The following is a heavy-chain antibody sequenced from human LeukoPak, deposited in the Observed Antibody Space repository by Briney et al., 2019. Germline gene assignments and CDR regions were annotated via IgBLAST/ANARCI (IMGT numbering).Heavy chain of an antibody. Sequence: SETLSLTCTVSGGSVSSGSYYWSWIRQPPGKGLEWIGYIYYSGSTNYNPSLKSRVTISVDTSKNQFSLKLGSVTAADTAVYYCAIHRGYSYRYYYGMDVWGQGTTVTVSS. CDR1: GGSVSSGSYY. CDR3: AIHRGYSYRYYYGMDV. CDR2: IYYSGST. V-gene: IGHV4-61*01. J-gene: IGHJ6*02. D-gene: IGHD5-18*01.